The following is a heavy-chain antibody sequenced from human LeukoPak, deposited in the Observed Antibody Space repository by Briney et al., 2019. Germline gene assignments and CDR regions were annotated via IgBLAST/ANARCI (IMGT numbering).Heavy chain of an antibody. J-gene: IGHJ4*02. CDR2: IYTSGST. CDR3: ARLGYSSSWSIDY. D-gene: IGHD6-13*01. CDR1: GGSISSGSYY. V-gene: IGHV4-61*02. Sequence: SETLSLTCTVPGGSISSGSYYWSWIRQPAGKGLEWIGRIYTSGSTNYNPSLKSRVTISVDTSKNQFSLKLSSVTAADTAVYYCARLGYSSSWSIDYWGQGTLVTVSS.